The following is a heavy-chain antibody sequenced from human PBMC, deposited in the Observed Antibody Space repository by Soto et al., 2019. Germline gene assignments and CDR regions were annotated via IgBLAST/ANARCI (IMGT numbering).Heavy chain of an antibody. J-gene: IGHJ6*02. CDR2: IYYSGTT. CDR3: AREEGAVTTGGYYYYYGVDV. D-gene: IGHD4-17*01. Sequence: QVQLQESGPGLVKPSQTLALTCTVSGGSISSGGYYWSWIRQHPGKGLEWIGYIYYSGTTNYNPSLKGRVTISIDTSKNQFSLKLSSVTAADTAVYYCAREEGAVTTGGYYYYYGVDVWGQGTTVTVSS. V-gene: IGHV4-31*03. CDR1: GGSISSGGYY.